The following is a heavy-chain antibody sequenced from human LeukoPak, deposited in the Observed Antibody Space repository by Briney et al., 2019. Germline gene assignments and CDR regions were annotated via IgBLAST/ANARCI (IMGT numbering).Heavy chain of an antibody. J-gene: IGHJ4*02. CDR3: ATDLPAPSIFGVVISS. D-gene: IGHD3-3*01. V-gene: IGHV1-24*01. CDR2: IDPEDGET. CDR1: GYTLTELS. Sequence: ASVKVSCKVSGYTLTELSMHWVRHAPGKGLQWMGGIDPEDGETIYAQKFQGRVTMTEDTSTDTAYMELSSLKSEDTAVYYCATDLPAPSIFGVVISSWGQGTLVTVSS.